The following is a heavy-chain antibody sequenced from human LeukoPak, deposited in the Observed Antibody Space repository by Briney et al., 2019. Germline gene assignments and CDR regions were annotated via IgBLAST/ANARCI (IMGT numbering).Heavy chain of an antibody. CDR1: GFTLTSHW. CDR2: IKREGREK. CDR3: ARGVNPAMPPRRFDP. D-gene: IGHD2-2*01. J-gene: IGHJ5*02. V-gene: IGHV3-7*01. Sequence: GGSLRLSRAASGFTLTSHWMSSVGQAPGKGLSWVANIKREGREKYYLDSLKGRFNISRDNAKNSLSLQMHSLRADDTAVYFCARGVNPAMPPRRFDPWRQGTLVIV.